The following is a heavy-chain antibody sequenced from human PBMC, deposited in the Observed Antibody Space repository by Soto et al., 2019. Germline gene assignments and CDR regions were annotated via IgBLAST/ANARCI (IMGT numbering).Heavy chain of an antibody. CDR1: GFTLSMYS. Sequence: PGESLKISCEVSGFTLSMYSMTWVRQAPGKGLEWVAKIPQEGSDGHYVDSVKGRFTISRDNAKNSLYLEMNSLRAEDTAVYYCARESEDLTSNFDYWGQGTLVTVSS. CDR2: IPQEGSDG. J-gene: IGHJ4*02. V-gene: IGHV3-7*01. CDR3: ARESEDLTSNFDY.